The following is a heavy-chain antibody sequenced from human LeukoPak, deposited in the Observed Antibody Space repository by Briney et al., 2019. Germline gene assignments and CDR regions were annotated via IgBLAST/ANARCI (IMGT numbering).Heavy chain of an antibody. CDR2: IYPRDSDT. CDR3: ARQVGVRGVITN. Sequence: GESLKISCKGSGYSFSGYWIAWVRQMPGKGLEWMGIIYPRDSDTRYSPSFQGQVTISADKSISTAYLQWSSLKASDTAMYYCARQVGVRGVITNWGQGTLVTVSS. D-gene: IGHD3-10*01. CDR1: GYSFSGYW. J-gene: IGHJ4*02. V-gene: IGHV5-51*01.